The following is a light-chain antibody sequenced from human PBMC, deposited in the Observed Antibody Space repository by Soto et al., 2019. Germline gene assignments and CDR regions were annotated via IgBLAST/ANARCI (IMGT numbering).Light chain of an antibody. V-gene: IGLV2-14*01. CDR2: DVS. CDR3: TSHTRSSTHYV. CDR1: SRDVGAYDS. Sequence: QSALTQPASVSGSPGQSITISCTGTSRDVGAYDSVSWYQRRPGKAPKLIIYDVSKRPSGVSNRFSGSTSGNTASRTISGLQAEDEADYLCTSHTRSSTHYVFRTGTKLTVL. J-gene: IGLJ1*01.